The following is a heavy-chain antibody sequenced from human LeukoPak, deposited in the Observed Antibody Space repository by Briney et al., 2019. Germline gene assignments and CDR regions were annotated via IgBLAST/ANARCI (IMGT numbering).Heavy chain of an antibody. D-gene: IGHD3-3*01. J-gene: IGHJ4*02. CDR2: ISAYNGNT. Sequence: ASVKVSCTASGYTFTAYGMSWVRQAPGQGLEWMGWISAYNGNTNYAQKLQGRVTMTTDTSTSTAYMELRSLRSDDTAVYYCARDKLRFLEWLPMVRDHRVGYFDYWGQGTLVTVSS. CDR3: ARDKLRFLEWLPMVRDHRVGYFDY. V-gene: IGHV1-18*01. CDR1: GYTFTAYG.